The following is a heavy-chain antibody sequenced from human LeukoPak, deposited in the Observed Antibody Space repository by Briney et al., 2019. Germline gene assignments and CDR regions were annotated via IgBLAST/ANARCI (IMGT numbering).Heavy chain of an antibody. J-gene: IGHJ4*02. CDR1: GGTFSSYA. V-gene: IGHV1-69*04. D-gene: IGHD3-22*01. CDR2: IIPILGIA. Sequence: GASVTVSCTASGGTFSSYAMSWVRQAPGQGLEWMGRIIPILGIANYAQKFQGRVTITADKSTSTAYMELSSLRSEDTAVYYCARAGSGYYYDSSGYSPDYWGQGTLVTVSS. CDR3: ARAGSGYYYDSSGYSPDY.